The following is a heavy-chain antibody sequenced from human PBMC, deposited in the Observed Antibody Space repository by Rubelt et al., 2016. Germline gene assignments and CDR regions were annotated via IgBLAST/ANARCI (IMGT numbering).Heavy chain of an antibody. CDR1: GYTFTSYG. CDR3: ARDRIRIAARQGWYFDL. V-gene: IGHV1-18*01. D-gene: IGHD6-6*01. Sequence: QVQLVQSGAEVKKPGASVKVSCKASGYTFTSYGISWVRQAPGQGLEWMGWISAYNGNTNYAQKLQGRVTMTTDTSTSTAYMELRSLRPDDTAVYYCARDRIRIAARQGWYFDLWGRGTLVTVSS. CDR2: ISAYNGNT. J-gene: IGHJ2*01.